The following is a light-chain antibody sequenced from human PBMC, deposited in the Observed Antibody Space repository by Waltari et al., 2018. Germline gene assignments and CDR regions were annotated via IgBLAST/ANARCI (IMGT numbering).Light chain of an antibody. CDR3: HSRDASGVGGS. CDR1: SLRSYY. J-gene: IGLJ2*01. V-gene: IGLV3-19*01. Sequence: SSELTQDPAVSVAMGQTVRITCQGDSLRSYYASGYQQRPGQAPIPVMYDKNNRPAGVPDRFSGSTSDNTASLTITGAQAEDEASYYCHSRDASGVGGSFGGGTKLTVL. CDR2: DKN.